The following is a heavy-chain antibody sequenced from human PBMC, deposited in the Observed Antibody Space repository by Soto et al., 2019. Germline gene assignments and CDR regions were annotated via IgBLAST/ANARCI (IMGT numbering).Heavy chain of an antibody. V-gene: IGHV3-23*01. CDR1: GFTFSSYA. CDR3: AKDLFRFGDCSSTSCYDLITMVRGVLAFDI. CDR2: ISGSGGST. Sequence: GGSLRLSCAASGFTFSSYAMSWVRQAPGKGLEWVSAISGSGGSTYYADSVKGRLTISRDNSKNPLYLQMNGLRAEDTAVYYLAKDLFRFGDCSSTSCYDLITMVRGVLAFDIWGQGTMVTVSS. D-gene: IGHD2-2*01. J-gene: IGHJ3*02.